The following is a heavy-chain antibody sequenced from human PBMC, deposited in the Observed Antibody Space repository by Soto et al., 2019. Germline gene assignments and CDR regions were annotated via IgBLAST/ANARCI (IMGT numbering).Heavy chain of an antibody. CDR3: ARSHLYYDSSGYPDY. CDR2: ISSSGSTI. J-gene: IGHJ4*02. CDR1: GFTFSSYD. V-gene: IGHV3-48*04. D-gene: IGHD3-22*01. Sequence: PGGSLRLSCAASGFTFSSYDMNWVRQAPGKGLEWVSYISSSGSTIYYADSVKGRFTISRDNAKNSLYLQMNSLRAEDTAVYYCARSHLYYDSSGYPDYWGQGTLVTVSS.